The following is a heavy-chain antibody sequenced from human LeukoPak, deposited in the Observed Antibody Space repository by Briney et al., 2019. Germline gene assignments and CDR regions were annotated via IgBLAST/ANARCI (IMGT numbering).Heavy chain of an antibody. CDR2: ISGGSRTI. V-gene: IGHV3-11*01. CDR3: ARARDYGDPIDY. D-gene: IGHD4-17*01. J-gene: IGHJ4*02. CDR1: GFTFSDYY. Sequence: GGSLRLSCAASGFTFSDYYMNWIRQAPGKGLEWVSSISGGSRTINYADSVKGRFTTSRDNAKNSLFLQVNSLRAEDTAVYYCARARDYGDPIDYWGQGTLVTVSS.